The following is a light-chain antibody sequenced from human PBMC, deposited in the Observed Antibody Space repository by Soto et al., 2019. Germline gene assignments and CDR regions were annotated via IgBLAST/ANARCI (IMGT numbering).Light chain of an antibody. CDR2: GNN. CDR3: QSYDSTLSARYV. J-gene: IGLJ1*01. Sequence: QSALTQPRSVSGAPGQRVTLSCTGSSSNPRADYDVHWYQQRPGTAPKLLTFGNNNRPSGVPDRFSGSKSGTSASLAITGLQAEDEGDYYCQSYDSTLSARYVFGTGTKVTVL. CDR1: SSNPRADYD. V-gene: IGLV1-40*01.